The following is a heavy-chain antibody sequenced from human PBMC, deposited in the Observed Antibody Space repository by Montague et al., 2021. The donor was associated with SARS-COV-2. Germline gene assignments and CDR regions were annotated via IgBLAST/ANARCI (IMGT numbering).Heavy chain of an antibody. CDR1: GGSISSGDYY. CDR2: ISDSGST. D-gene: IGHD3-22*01. CDR3: ARVDSSGPGEY. J-gene: IGHJ4*02. Sequence: SETLSLTCTVSGGSISSGDYYWTWIRQPPGKGLEWVGYISDSGSTKYNPSLQSRVTISVDTARNQFSLKLLSVTAADTAFYYCARVDSSGPGEYWGQGILVSVSS. V-gene: IGHV4-61*08.